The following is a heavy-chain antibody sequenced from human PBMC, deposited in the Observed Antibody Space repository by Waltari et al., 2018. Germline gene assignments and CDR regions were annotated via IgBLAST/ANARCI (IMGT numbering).Heavy chain of an antibody. J-gene: IGHJ6*02. V-gene: IGHV3-23*01. D-gene: IGHD3-3*01. Sequence: EVQLLESGGGLVQPGGSLRLSCAASGFTFNTYAMTWVRQAPGKGLEWVSAISGSGNSTYYADSVKGRFSISRDNSKNSLYLQMNSLRAEDTAVYYCARCQYYDFWSGSVYYYGMDVWGQGTTVTVSS. CDR3: ARCQYYDFWSGSVYYYGMDV. CDR1: GFTFNTYA. CDR2: ISGSGNST.